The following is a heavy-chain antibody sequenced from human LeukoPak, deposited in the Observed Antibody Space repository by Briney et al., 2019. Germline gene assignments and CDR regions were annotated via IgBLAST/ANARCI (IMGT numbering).Heavy chain of an antibody. CDR2: ISYDGSNK. J-gene: IGHJ4*02. CDR3: AKASGFFKVDY. D-gene: IGHD3-3*01. Sequence: GGSLGLSCAASGFTFSSYGMHWVRQAPGKGLEWVAVISYDGSNKYYADSVKGRFTISRDNSKNTLYLQMSSLRAEDTAVYYCAKASGFFKVDYWGQGTLVTVSS. V-gene: IGHV3-30*18. CDR1: GFTFSSYG.